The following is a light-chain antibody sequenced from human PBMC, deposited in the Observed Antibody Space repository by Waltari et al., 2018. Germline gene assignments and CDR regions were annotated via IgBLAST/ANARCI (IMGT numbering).Light chain of an antibody. CDR2: DVT. Sequence: QSALTQPASVSGSPGQSITISCTGTSSDIGSYDYVSWYQQHPGKAPKLLFYDVTKRPAGVSTRFSVSKAGNTASLTISGVQAEDEADYYCSSYSTSSTLVFGGGTKVTVL. CDR1: SSDIGSYDY. CDR3: SSYSTSSTLV. J-gene: IGLJ3*02. V-gene: IGLV2-14*03.